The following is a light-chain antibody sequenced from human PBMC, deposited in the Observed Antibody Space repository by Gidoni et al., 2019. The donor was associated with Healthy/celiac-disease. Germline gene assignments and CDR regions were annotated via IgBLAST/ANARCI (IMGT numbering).Light chain of an antibody. CDR3: QQYNNWPLT. V-gene: IGKV3-15*01. J-gene: IGKJ1*01. Sequence: EIVMTQSPATLSVSPGERATLSCTASQSVSSNLAWYQQKPGQAPRLLIYGASTRATGIPARFSGSGSGTDFTLTISSLQSEDFAVYYCQQYNNWPLTFGQGTKVEI. CDR1: QSVSSN. CDR2: GAS.